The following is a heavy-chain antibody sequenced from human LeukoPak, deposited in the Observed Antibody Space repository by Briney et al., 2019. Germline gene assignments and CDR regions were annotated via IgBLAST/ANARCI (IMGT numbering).Heavy chain of an antibody. CDR2: ISYDGSNK. CDR3: ARDRGYRNWFDP. CDR1: GFTFSSYA. D-gene: IGHD3-16*02. Sequence: GGSLRLSCAASGFTFSSYAMHWVRQAPGKGLEGVAVISYDGSNKYYADSVKGRFTISRDNSKNTLYLQMNSLRAEDTAVYYCARDRGYRNWFDPWGQGTLVTVSS. V-gene: IGHV3-30-3*01. J-gene: IGHJ5*02.